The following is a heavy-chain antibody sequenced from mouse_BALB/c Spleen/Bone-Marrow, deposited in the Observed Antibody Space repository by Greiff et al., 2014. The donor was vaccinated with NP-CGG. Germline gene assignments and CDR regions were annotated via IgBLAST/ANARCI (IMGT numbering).Heavy chain of an antibody. V-gene: IGHV2-9*02. J-gene: IGHJ4*01. CDR3: ARITTATGAMDY. D-gene: IGHD1-2*01. CDR1: GFSLTNYG. Sequence: QVQLQQPGPGLVAPSQSLSITCTVSGFSLTNYGVHWVRQPPGKGLEWLGVIWADGSTNYNSALMSRLSISKDNSKSQAFFKMNSLQTDDTAMYYCARITTATGAMDYWGQGTSVTVSS. CDR2: IWADGST.